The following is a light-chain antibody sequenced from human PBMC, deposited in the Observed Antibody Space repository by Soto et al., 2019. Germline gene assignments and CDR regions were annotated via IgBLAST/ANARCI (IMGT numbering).Light chain of an antibody. CDR3: QQYDNLPLT. Sequence: DIQMTQSPSSLSASVGDRVTITCQASQDITNSLNWYQHKPGKAPKVLIYDASILETGVPSRFSGRGAWTDFTFTISSLQPEDVATYYCQQYDNLPLTFGPGTPVHIE. J-gene: IGKJ3*01. V-gene: IGKV1-33*01. CDR1: QDITNS. CDR2: DAS.